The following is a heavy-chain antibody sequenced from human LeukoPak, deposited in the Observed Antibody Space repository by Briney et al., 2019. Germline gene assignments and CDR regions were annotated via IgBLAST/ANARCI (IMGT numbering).Heavy chain of an antibody. J-gene: IGHJ4*01. Sequence: GGSLRLSCAASGFTFSSYWMGWVRQTPGRGLERVAHLSQEGSERYYVDSVKSRFTISRENAQNSVYLQMNTLRAEDTAVYYCAKCGLGSNFDCWGQGTLVTVSS. V-gene: IGHV3-7*02. CDR1: GFTFSSYW. D-gene: IGHD3-10*01. CDR2: LSQEGSER. CDR3: AKCGLGSNFDC.